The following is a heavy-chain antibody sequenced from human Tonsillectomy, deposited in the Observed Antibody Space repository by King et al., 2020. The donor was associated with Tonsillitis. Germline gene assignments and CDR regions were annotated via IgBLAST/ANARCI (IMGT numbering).Heavy chain of an antibody. Sequence: VQLVESGGGLVQPGGSLRLSCAASGFTFSSYWMHWVRQAPGKGLVWVSRINSDGSSTSYADSVKGRFTISRDNAENTLYLQMNSLRAEDTAVYYCLVDCSSTSCQERYYYGMDVWGQGTTVTVSS. D-gene: IGHD2-2*01. J-gene: IGHJ6*02. CDR1: GFTFSSYW. CDR3: LVDCSSTSCQERYYYGMDV. V-gene: IGHV3-74*02. CDR2: INSDGSST.